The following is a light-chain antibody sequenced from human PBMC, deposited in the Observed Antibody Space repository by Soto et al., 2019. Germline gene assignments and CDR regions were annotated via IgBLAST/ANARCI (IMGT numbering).Light chain of an antibody. CDR3: QSYDSSLSASV. V-gene: IGLV1-40*01. Sequence: QSVLTQPPSVSGAPGQRVTISCTGSSSNIGAGYDVHWYHQLPGTAPKVLIYSNNNRPSGVPDRFSGSRSGTSASLAITGLQADDEAEYYCQSYDSSLSASVFGGGTKLTVL. CDR2: SNN. CDR1: SSNIGAGYD. J-gene: IGLJ3*02.